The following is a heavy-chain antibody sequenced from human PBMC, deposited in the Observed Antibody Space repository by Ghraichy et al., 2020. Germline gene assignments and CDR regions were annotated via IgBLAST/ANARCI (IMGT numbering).Heavy chain of an antibody. J-gene: IGHJ5*02. Sequence: GGSLRLSCAASGFTFSTYGMHWVRQAPVKGLEWVAVILHDGSNKYYADSVKGRFTISRDNSKNTLYLEMNSLRVEDTAVYYCAKEKIVGGALYWFDPWGQGTLVTVSS. V-gene: IGHV3-30*18. D-gene: IGHD1-26*01. CDR3: AKEKIVGGALYWFDP. CDR1: GFTFSTYG. CDR2: ILHDGSNK.